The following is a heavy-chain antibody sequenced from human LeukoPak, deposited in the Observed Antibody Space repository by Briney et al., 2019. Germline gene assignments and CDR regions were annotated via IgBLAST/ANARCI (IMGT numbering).Heavy chain of an antibody. CDR1: GYTFTSYD. CDR3: ARDLNYDFWSGSDYYMDV. CDR2: INPNSGGT. V-gene: IGHV1-2*02. J-gene: IGHJ6*03. Sequence: ASVKVSCKASGYTFTSYDINWVRQAPGQGLEWMGWINPNSGGTNYAQKFQGRVTMTRDTSISTAYMELSRLRSDDTAVYYCARDLNYDFWSGSDYYMDVWGKGTTVTVSS. D-gene: IGHD3-3*01.